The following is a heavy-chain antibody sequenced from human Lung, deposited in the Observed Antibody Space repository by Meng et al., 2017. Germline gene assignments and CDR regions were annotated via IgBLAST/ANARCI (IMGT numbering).Heavy chain of an antibody. D-gene: IGHD4-11*01. CDR3: ARGPTTMAHDFDY. CDR1: GGSVRDYY. V-gene: IGHV4-34*01. J-gene: IGHJ4*02. CDR2: INHSGST. Sequence: QVKLQQWGAGLLKRSETLSLTCVVSGGSVRDYYWGWIRQPPGKGLEWIGEINHSGSTNYNPSLESRATISVDTSQNNLSLKLSSVTAADSAVYYCARGPTTMAHDFDYWGQGTLVTVSS.